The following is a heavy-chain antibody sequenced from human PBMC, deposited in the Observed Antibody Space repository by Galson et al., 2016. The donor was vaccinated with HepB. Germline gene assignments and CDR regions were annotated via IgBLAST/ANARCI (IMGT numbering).Heavy chain of an antibody. CDR1: GFNFKEYA. CDR2: ISWNRATI. CDR3: AKVRRNTHYLDY. J-gene: IGHJ4*02. V-gene: IGHV3-9*01. D-gene: IGHD3-16*02. Sequence: SLRLSCAVSGFNFKEYAMHWVRQAPGKGLEWVSGISWNRATISYADSVRGRFTISRDNANNSLYLQMHSLRADDTALYFCAKVRRNTHYLDYWGQGTLVTVAS.